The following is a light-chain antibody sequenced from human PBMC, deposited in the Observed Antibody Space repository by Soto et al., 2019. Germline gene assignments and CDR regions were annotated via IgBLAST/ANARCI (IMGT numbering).Light chain of an antibody. Sequence: QSVLTQPASVSGSPGQSITISCTGTSSDVGAYNYASWYQQYPGEAPKVIIYDVSRRPAGVSNRFSGSKSGNTASLTISGLQTQDEADYYCSSYTSATTYVFGTGTKVTVL. CDR3: SSYTSATTYV. J-gene: IGLJ1*01. CDR2: DVS. CDR1: SSDVGAYNY. V-gene: IGLV2-14*01.